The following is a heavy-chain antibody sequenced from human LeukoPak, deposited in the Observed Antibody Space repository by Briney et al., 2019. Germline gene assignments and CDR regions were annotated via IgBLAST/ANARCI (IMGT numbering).Heavy chain of an antibody. Sequence: WASVKVSCKASGYTFSSYGISWVRPAPGQGLEWMGWISAYNGNTNYAQKLQGRVTMTTDTSTNTAYMELRSLRSEDTAMYYCATDVVGDILPGYWGQGTLVTVSS. V-gene: IGHV1-18*01. D-gene: IGHD3-16*01. CDR3: ATDVVGDILPGY. J-gene: IGHJ4*02. CDR1: GYTFSSYG. CDR2: ISAYNGNT.